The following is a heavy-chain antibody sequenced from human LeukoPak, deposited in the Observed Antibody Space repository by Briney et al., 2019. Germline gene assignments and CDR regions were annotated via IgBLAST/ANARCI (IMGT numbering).Heavy chain of an antibody. CDR3: AKDYGMATISLDY. J-gene: IGHJ4*02. CDR2: ISYDGSNK. CDR1: GLSFKDTG. V-gene: IGHV3-30*18. D-gene: IGHD5-24*01. Sequence: GGSLRLSCAASGLSFKDTGMHWVRQAPGKGLEWVAAISYDGSNKYYADSVKGRFTISRDNSKNTLYLQMNSLRAEDTAVYYCAKDYGMATISLDYWGQGTLVTVSS.